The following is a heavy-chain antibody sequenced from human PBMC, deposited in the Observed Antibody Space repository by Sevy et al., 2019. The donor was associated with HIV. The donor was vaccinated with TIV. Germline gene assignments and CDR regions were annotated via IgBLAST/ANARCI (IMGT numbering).Heavy chain of an antibody. CDR1: GYSFTTYW. CDR3: ARSDSSSWPPGAFDI. J-gene: IGHJ3*02. CDR2: IYPGDSDT. D-gene: IGHD6-13*01. Sequence: GESLKISCKGSGYSFTTYWIAWVRQMPGKGLEWMGFIYPGDSDTRYSPSFQGQVTISADKSISTAYLQWSSLKASDTAMYYCARSDSSSWPPGAFDIWGQGTMVTVSS. V-gene: IGHV5-51*01.